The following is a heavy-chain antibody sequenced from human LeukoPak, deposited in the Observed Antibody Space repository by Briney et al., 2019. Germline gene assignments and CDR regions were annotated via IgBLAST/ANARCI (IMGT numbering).Heavy chain of an antibody. CDR3: AKVSGGGLYYDGMDV. V-gene: IGHV3-23*01. Sequence: GGSLRLSCAASGFTFNNYTMNWVRQAPGKGLEWVSVISGSGGTTYYADSVKGRFTISRDSSKNTLYLQMNSLRAEDTAVYYCAKVSGGGLYYDGMDVWGQGTTVTVSS. D-gene: IGHD1-14*01. CDR2: ISGSGGTT. J-gene: IGHJ6*02. CDR1: GFTFNNYT.